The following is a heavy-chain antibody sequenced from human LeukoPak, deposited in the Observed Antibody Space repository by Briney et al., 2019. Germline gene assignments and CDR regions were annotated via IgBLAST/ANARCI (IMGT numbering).Heavy chain of an antibody. CDR3: ARLENSSGWSHNWFDP. Sequence: SETLSLTCTVSGGCISSGGYYWRWIRQHPGKGLEWIGYIYYSGSTYYNPSLKSRVTISVDTSKNQFSLKLSSVTAADTAVYYCARLENSSGWSHNWFDPWGQGTLVTVSS. D-gene: IGHD6-19*01. CDR2: IYYSGST. CDR1: GGCISSGGYY. J-gene: IGHJ5*02. V-gene: IGHV4-31*03.